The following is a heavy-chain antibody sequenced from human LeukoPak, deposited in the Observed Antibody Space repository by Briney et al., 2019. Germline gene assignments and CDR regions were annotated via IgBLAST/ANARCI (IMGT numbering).Heavy chain of an antibody. D-gene: IGHD5-18*01. J-gene: IGHJ3*02. CDR2: INHSGST. CDR1: GGSFSGYY. CDR3: ARGGYSYGFKAFDI. Sequence: PSETLSLTCAVYGGSFSGYYWSWIRQPPGKGLEWIGEINHSGSTNYNPSLKSRVAIPVDTSKNQLSLRLSSVTAADTAVYYCARGGYSYGFKAFDIWGQGTKVTVSS. V-gene: IGHV4-34*01.